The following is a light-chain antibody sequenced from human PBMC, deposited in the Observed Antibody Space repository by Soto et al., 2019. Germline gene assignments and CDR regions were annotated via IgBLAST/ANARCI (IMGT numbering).Light chain of an antibody. V-gene: IGKV3D-15*01. CDR3: QQYNNWPRT. J-gene: IGKJ1*01. CDR2: DAS. Sequence: IVLTQSPATLSLSPGERATLSCRAIQSVSSHLAWYQQKPGQSPRLLIYDASNRATGIPARFSGSGSGTEFTLTISSLQSEDFAVYYCQQYNNWPRTFGQGTKVDI. CDR1: QSVSSH.